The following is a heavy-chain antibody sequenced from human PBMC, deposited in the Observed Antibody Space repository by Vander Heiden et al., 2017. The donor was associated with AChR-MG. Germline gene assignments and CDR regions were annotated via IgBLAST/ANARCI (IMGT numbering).Heavy chain of an antibody. Sequence: QVQLQESGPGLVKPSETLSLTCTVSGGSISSYYWSWIRQPAGKGLEWIGRIYTSGSTNYNPSLKSRVTMSVDTSKNQFSLKLSSVTAADTAVYYCAREVIVVVPAASFFDYWGQGTLVTVSS. CDR3: AREVIVVVPAASFFDY. V-gene: IGHV4-4*07. CDR2: IYTSGST. J-gene: IGHJ4*02. CDR1: GGSISSYY. D-gene: IGHD2-2*01.